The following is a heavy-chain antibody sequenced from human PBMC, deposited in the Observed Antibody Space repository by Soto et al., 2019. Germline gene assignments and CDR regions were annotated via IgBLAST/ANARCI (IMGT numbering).Heavy chain of an antibody. Sequence: GESLKISCKGSGYSFTSYWISWVRQAPGQGLEWMGWISAYNGNTNYAQKLQGRVTMTTDTSTSTAYMELRSLRSDDTAVYYCARGGVEYSGYDLDYYYYGMDVWGQGTTVTVS. CDR1: GYSFTSYW. CDR3: ARGGVEYSGYDLDYYYYGMDV. D-gene: IGHD5-12*01. CDR2: ISAYNGNT. J-gene: IGHJ6*02. V-gene: IGHV1-18*04.